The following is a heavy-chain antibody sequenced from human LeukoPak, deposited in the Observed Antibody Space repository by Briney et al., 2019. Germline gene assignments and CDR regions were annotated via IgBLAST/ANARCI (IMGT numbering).Heavy chain of an antibody. CDR1: GGSFSGYY. D-gene: IGHD3-3*01. V-gene: IGHV4-34*01. J-gene: IGHJ4*02. CDR3: ARVLKPRFLSSRVYYFDY. CDR2: INHSGST. Sequence: SETLSLTCAVYGGSFSGYYWSWIRQPPGKGLEWIGEINHSGSTNYNPSLKSRVTISVDTSKNQFSLKLSSVTAADTAVYYCARVLKPRFLSSRVYYFDYWGQGTLVTVSS.